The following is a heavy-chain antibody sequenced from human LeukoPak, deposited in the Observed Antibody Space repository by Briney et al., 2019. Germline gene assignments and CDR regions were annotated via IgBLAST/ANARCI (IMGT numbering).Heavy chain of an antibody. V-gene: IGHV3-15*01. Sequence: PGGSLRLSCVASGFTFTNAWMSWVRQAPGKGLEWVGHIKSETDGGTTDYAAPVKDRFFISRDDSRDTLYLQMNSLKTDDTAVYYCAKYDTSVNFDYWGQGTLVTVSS. CDR1: GFTFTNAW. CDR2: IKSETDGGTT. CDR3: AKYDTSVNFDY. J-gene: IGHJ4*02. D-gene: IGHD3-22*01.